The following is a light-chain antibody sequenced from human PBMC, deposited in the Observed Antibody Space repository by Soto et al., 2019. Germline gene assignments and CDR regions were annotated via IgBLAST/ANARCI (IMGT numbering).Light chain of an antibody. Sequence: ENVLTQSPGTLSLSPGERATLSCRASQSVSNSYLAWYQQKPGQAPRLLIYGASSRATGIPDRFSGSGSGTDFALTISRLEPEEFAVYHCQQYGGAPWTFGQGTKVDIK. CDR2: GAS. J-gene: IGKJ1*01. V-gene: IGKV3-20*01. CDR1: QSVSNSY. CDR3: QQYGGAPWT.